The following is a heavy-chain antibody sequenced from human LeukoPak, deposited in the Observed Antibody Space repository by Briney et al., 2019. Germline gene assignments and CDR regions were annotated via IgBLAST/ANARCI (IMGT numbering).Heavy chain of an antibody. D-gene: IGHD2-21*02. Sequence: GGSLRLSCAASGFTFSTYWMHWVRQAPGKGLVWVSRINSDGSSTAYADSVKGRFTISRDNAKNMLYLQMNSRRAEDTAVYYCARDHGLVVTALGRQYFQHWGQGTLVTVSS. V-gene: IGHV3-74*01. CDR1: GFTFSTYW. CDR3: ARDHGLVVTALGRQYFQH. CDR2: INSDGSST. J-gene: IGHJ1*01.